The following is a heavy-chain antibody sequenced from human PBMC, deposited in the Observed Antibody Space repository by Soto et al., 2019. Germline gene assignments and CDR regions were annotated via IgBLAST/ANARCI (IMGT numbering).Heavy chain of an antibody. V-gene: IGHV3-30*18. Sequence: QAHLVESGGGVVQPGRSLSLSCAVSGFTFSNYGMHWVRQAPGKGLEWVAVISFDGNDKYFADSVKGRFTISRDNSKNTLYLQINKLRPEDTAVYFCAKDRGWRVSMVRGVNSLDYWGQGTLVSVSS. CDR2: ISFDGNDK. D-gene: IGHD3-10*01. J-gene: IGHJ4*02. CDR1: GFTFSNYG. CDR3: AKDRGWRVSMVRGVNSLDY.